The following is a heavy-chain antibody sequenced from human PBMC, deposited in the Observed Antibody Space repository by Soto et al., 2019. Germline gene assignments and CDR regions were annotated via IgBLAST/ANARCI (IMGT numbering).Heavy chain of an antibody. CDR2: IYYRGNT. D-gene: IGHD6-13*01. CDR1: GGSVNGYY. V-gene: IGHV4-59*02. CDR3: AREGAGRAPLDI. J-gene: IGHJ3*02. Sequence: PSETLSRTCNVSGGSVNGYYWSWIRQPPGKGLEWIGYIYYRGNTNYNPSLKSRVSISLDTPKNQFSLRLDSVTASDTAVYYCAREGAGRAPLDIWGLGTMVTVSS.